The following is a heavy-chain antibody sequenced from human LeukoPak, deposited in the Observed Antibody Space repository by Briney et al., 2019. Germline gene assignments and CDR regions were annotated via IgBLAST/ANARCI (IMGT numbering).Heavy chain of an antibody. CDR1: RGTFSSYA. Sequence: ASLKVSCKAPRGTFSSYAVSWVRQAPGQGLEWMGRIIPILGVANYAQKFQGRVTITADKSTSTAYMELSSLRSEDTAVYYCARDPRLWFGDNAFDIWGQGTMVTVSS. CDR2: IIPILGVA. J-gene: IGHJ3*02. V-gene: IGHV1-69*04. D-gene: IGHD3-10*01. CDR3: ARDPRLWFGDNAFDI.